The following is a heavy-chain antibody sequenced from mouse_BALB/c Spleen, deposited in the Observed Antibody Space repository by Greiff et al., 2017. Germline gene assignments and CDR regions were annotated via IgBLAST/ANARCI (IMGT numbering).Heavy chain of an antibody. D-gene: IGHD1-2*01. CDR2: INPYNDGT. J-gene: IGHJ4*01. V-gene: IGHV1-14*01. CDR3: ARPHYYGLYYYAMDY. Sequence: EVQLQQSGPELVKPGASVKMSCKASGYTFTSYVMHWVKQKPGQGLEWIGYINPYNDGTKYNEKFKGKATLTSDKSSSTAYMELSSLTSEDSAVYYCARPHYYGLYYYAMDYWGQGTSVTVSS. CDR1: GYTFTSYV.